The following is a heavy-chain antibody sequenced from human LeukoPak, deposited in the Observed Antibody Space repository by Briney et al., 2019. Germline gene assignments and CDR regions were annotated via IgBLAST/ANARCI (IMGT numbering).Heavy chain of an antibody. CDR2: IKQDGTEK. CDR1: GFTFSTYW. J-gene: IGHJ4*02. D-gene: IGHD2-2*01. CDR3: AKDQADCSSSSCYERGFDY. Sequence: GGSLRLSCAASGFTFSTYWMSWVRRAPGKGLEWVATIKQDGTEKYYVDSVKGRFTISRDNAKNSLYLQMNSLRAEDTAVYYCAKDQADCSSSSCYERGFDYWGQGTLVTVSS. V-gene: IGHV3-7*03.